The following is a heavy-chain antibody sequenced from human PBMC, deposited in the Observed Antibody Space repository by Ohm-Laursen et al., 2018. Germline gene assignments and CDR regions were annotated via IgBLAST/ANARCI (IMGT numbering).Heavy chain of an antibody. CDR1: GFTFSSYW. CDR2: INSDGSST. V-gene: IGHV3-74*01. CDR3: VKESSTGYYRTADY. J-gene: IGHJ4*02. Sequence: SLRLSCSASGFTFSSYWMHWVRQAPGKGLVWVSRINSDGSSTSYADSVKGRFTISRDNSKNTLDLQMNSLRPEDTAVYYCVKESSTGYYRTADYWGQGTLVTVSS. D-gene: IGHD3-9*01.